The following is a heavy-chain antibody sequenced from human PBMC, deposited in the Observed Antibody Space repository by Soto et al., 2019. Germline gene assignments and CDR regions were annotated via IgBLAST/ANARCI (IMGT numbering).Heavy chain of an antibody. D-gene: IGHD2-2*01. J-gene: IGHJ6*02. CDR2: ISNDRGNE. Sequence: QVQLVESGGGVVQPGRSLRLSCAASGFTLGDFAMHWVRQAPGKGLEWVALISNDRGNEHYGDSVKGRFTISRDNPKHMLYLQLTGLRVEDTAVYYCARAMPGMDVWGQGTTVTVSS. V-gene: IGHV3-30-3*01. CDR3: ARAMPGMDV. CDR1: GFTLGDFA.